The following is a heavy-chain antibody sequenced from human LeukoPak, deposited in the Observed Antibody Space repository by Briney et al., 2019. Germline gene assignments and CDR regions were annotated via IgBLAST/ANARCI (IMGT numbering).Heavy chain of an antibody. CDR3: ARDLGAYYYDSSGDY. Sequence: SVKVSCKASGGTFSSYAISWVRQAPGQGLEWMGGIIPIFGTANYAQKFQGRVTITADESTSTAYMELSSLRSDDTAVYYCARDLGAYYYDSSGDYWGQGTLVTVSS. CDR2: IIPIFGTA. J-gene: IGHJ4*02. D-gene: IGHD3-22*01. CDR1: GGTFSSYA. V-gene: IGHV1-69*13.